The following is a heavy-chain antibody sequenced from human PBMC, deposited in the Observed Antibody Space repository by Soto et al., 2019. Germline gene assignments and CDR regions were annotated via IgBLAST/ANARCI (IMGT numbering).Heavy chain of an antibody. CDR1: GYTFTSYG. D-gene: IGHD3-3*01. V-gene: IGHV1-18*01. J-gene: IGHJ5*02. Sequence: ASVKVSCKASGYTFTSYGISWVRQAPGQGLEWMGWISAYNGNTNYAQKLQGRVTMTTDTSTSTAYMELRSLRSDDTAVYYCARMTIFGVVNNWLDPWGQGTLVTVSS. CDR2: ISAYNGNT. CDR3: ARMTIFGVVNNWLDP.